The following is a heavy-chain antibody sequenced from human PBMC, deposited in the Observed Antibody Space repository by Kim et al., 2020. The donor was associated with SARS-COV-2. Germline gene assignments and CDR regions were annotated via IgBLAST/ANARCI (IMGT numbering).Heavy chain of an antibody. V-gene: IGHV7-4-1*02. J-gene: IGHJ5*02. D-gene: IGHD6-13*01. CDR3: ARALAGPGGYWFDP. Sequence: AQGFTGRFVFSLDTSVSTAYLQISSLKAEDTAVYYCARALAGPGGYWFDPWGQGTLVTVSS.